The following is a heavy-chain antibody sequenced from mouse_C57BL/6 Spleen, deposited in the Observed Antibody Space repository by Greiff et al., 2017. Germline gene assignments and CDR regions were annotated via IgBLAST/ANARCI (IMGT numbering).Heavy chain of an antibody. CDR2: INPNNGGT. CDR1: GYTFTDYN. CDR3: ARSGTGPYY. Sequence: DVQLQESGPELVKPGASVKMSCKASGYTFTDYNMHWVKQSHGKSLEWIGYINPNNGGTSYNQKFKGKATLTVNKSSSTAYMELRSLTSEDSAVYYCARSGTGPYYWGQGTTLTVSS. J-gene: IGHJ2*01. V-gene: IGHV1-22*01. D-gene: IGHD4-1*01.